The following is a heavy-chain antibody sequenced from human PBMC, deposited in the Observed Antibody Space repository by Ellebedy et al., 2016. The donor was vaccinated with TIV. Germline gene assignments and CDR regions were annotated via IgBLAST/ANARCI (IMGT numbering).Heavy chain of an antibody. CDR1: GFTFSGYD. V-gene: IGHV3-30*18. D-gene: IGHD3-16*01. CDR2: ISFDGRSI. CDR3: AKYLIQNPDVWGTLIDY. J-gene: IGHJ4*02. Sequence: PGGSLRLSCAASGFTFSGYDMHWVRQAPGRGLEWVAFISFDGRSIYYADSVRGRFTVSRDNSKNTLYLQMSSLRVEDRDILYCAKYLIQNPDVWGTLIDYWGQGTLVTVSS.